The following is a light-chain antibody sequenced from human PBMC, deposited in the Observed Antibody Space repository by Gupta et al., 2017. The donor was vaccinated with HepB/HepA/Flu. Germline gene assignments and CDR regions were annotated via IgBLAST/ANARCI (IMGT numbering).Light chain of an antibody. CDR1: SGDVEGYNY. CDR3: SSYTSSSTLDVV. J-gene: IGLJ2*01. Sequence: QPTLTHPASVCRSPGKSISISCPGTSGDVEGYNYVSWYQQQPGKAPKLMIYDVSNRPSGVSNRFSGSNSGNTASLTISRLEAVDEADYYCSSYTSSSTLDVVFGGGTKLTVL. V-gene: IGLV2-14*01. CDR2: DVS.